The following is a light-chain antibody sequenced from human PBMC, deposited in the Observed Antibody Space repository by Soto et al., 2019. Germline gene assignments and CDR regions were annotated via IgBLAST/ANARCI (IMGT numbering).Light chain of an antibody. CDR2: DVS. J-gene: IGLJ1*01. CDR1: SSDVGGYDY. Sequence: LTQPASVSGSPGQSITISCTGTSSDVGGYDYVSWYQHHPGKAPKLMIYDVSNRPSGVSNRFSGSKSGNTASLTISGLQAEDEVDYFCSSYTSSSLYVFGPGTKVTVL. V-gene: IGLV2-14*03. CDR3: SSYTSSSLYV.